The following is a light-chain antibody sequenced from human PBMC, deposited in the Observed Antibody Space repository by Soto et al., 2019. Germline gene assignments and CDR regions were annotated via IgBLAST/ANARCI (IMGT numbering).Light chain of an antibody. V-gene: IGLV2-14*03. Sequence: QSALTQPASVSGSPGRSITISCTGTSSDVGAYTFVSWYQQHPDKVPKLMIFDVSRRPSGVSARFSGSKSGNTASLTISGLQPEDEADYYCSSYTSSSTHVFGSGTKVTVL. CDR2: DVS. CDR1: SSDVGAYTF. CDR3: SSYTSSSTHV. J-gene: IGLJ1*01.